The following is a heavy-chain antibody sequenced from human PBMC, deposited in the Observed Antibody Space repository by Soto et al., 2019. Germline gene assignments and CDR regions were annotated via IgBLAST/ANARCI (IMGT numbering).Heavy chain of an antibody. CDR1: GGSFSYYY. V-gene: IGHV4-34*01. Sequence: SETLSLTCAVYGGSFSYYYWSWIRQPPGKGLEWIGEINHSGSTNYNPSLKSRVTISVDTSKNQFSLKLSSVTAADTAVYYCARGREGYCTNGVCDWFDPWGQGTLVTVSS. J-gene: IGHJ5*02. CDR3: ARGREGYCTNGVCDWFDP. CDR2: INHSGST. D-gene: IGHD2-8*01.